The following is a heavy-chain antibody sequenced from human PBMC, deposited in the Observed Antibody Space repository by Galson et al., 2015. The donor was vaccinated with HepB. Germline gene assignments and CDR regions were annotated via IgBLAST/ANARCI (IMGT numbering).Heavy chain of an antibody. Sequence: SLRLSCAASGFTFSSYWMSWVRQAPGKGLEWVANIKQDGSEKYYVDSVKGRFTISRDNAKNSLYLQMNSLRAEDTAVYYCARVRFSSEADYYYYYMDVWGKGTTVTVSS. CDR2: IKQDGSEK. V-gene: IGHV3-7*03. J-gene: IGHJ6*03. CDR3: ARVRFSSEADYYYYYMDV. D-gene: IGHD6-19*01. CDR1: GFTFSSYW.